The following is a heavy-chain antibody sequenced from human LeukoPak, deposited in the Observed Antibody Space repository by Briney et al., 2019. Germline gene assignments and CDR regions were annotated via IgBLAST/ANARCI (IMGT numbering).Heavy chain of an antibody. D-gene: IGHD6-19*01. Sequence: GSSVKVSCKASGGTFSSYAISWVRQAPGQGLEWMGGIIPIFGTANYAQKFQGRVTITADKSTSTAYMELSSLRSEDTAVCYCARRGHSSGWYYFDYWGQGTLVTVSS. J-gene: IGHJ4*02. CDR2: IIPIFGTA. CDR1: GGTFSSYA. CDR3: ARRGHSSGWYYFDY. V-gene: IGHV1-69*06.